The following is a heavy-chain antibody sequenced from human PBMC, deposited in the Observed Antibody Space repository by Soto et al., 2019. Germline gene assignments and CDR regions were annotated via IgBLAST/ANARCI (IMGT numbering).Heavy chain of an antibody. J-gene: IGHJ4*02. D-gene: IGHD6-13*01. Sequence: GGSLRLSCAASGFTFSSYGMHWVRQAPGKGLEWVAVIWYDGSNKYYADSVKGRFTISRDNSKNTLYLQMNSLRAEDTAVYYCAREAAAASRAIDYWGQGTLVTVSS. V-gene: IGHV3-33*01. CDR1: GFTFSSYG. CDR3: AREAAAASRAIDY. CDR2: IWYDGSNK.